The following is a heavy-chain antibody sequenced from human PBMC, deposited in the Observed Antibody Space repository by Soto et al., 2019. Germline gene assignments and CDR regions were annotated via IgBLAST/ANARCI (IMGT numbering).Heavy chain of an antibody. CDR3: GDPPSAF. D-gene: IGHD6-19*01. Sequence: QVQLQESGPGLVKPSGTLSLTCAVSGDSISSSRWWTWVRQPPGKGLEWIGEIYHNGNTNYNTSLKSRVTISVDKSKNQFSLKLNSVTAADTAIYYCGDPPSAFWGQRTLVAVSS. CDR1: GDSISSSRW. J-gene: IGHJ4*02. V-gene: IGHV4-4*02. CDR2: IYHNGNT.